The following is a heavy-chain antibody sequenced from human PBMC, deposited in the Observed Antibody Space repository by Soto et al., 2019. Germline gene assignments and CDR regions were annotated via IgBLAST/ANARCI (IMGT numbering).Heavy chain of an antibody. Sequence: QVQLQESGPGLVKPSGTLSLTCAVSGGSFTSNNWWTWVRQPPGQGLEWFGEIYRTGSTNYNPSLKSRVIRSLDKADTQYPLKVTSLTAADTAVYYCESRVPGTSVDYWGQGTLVTVSS. CDR1: GGSFTSNNW. CDR3: ESRVPGTSVDY. D-gene: IGHD1-7*01. J-gene: IGHJ4*02. CDR2: IYRTGST. V-gene: IGHV4-4*02.